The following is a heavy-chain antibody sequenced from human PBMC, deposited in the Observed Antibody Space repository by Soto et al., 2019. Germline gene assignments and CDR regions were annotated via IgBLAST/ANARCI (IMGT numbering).Heavy chain of an antibody. J-gene: IGHJ5*02. CDR2: ISSSSSYI. V-gene: IGHV3-21*01. CDR1: GFTFSSYS. CDR3: ARVEVEESGRPNWFDP. D-gene: IGHD3-10*01. Sequence: EVQLVESGGGLVKPGGSLRLSCAASGFTFSSYSMNWVRQAPGKGLEWVSSISSSSSYIYCADSVKGRFTISRDNAKNSLYLQMNSLRAEDTAVYYCARVEVEESGRPNWFDPWGQGTLVTVSS.